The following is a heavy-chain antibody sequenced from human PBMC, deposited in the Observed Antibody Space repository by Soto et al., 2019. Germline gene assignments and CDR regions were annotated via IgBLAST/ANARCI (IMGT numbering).Heavy chain of an antibody. D-gene: IGHD3-10*01. CDR1: GGSISSYY. Sequence: PSETLSLTSTVSGGSISSYYWSWIRQPPGKGLEWIGYIYYSGSTNYNPSLKSRVTISVDTSKNQFSLKLSSVTAADTAVYYCARASDYYGSGSYYTIFDYWGQGTLVTVSS. CDR2: IYYSGST. V-gene: IGHV4-59*01. J-gene: IGHJ4*02. CDR3: ARASDYYGSGSYYTIFDY.